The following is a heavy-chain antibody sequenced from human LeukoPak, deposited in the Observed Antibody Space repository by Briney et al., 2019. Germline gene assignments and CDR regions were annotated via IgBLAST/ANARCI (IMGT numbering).Heavy chain of an antibody. CDR3: ARDKGSWGHNWFDP. J-gene: IGHJ5*02. CDR2: IYTSGST. D-gene: IGHD6-13*01. Sequence: SETLSLTCTVSGGSISSYYWSWIRQPAGKGLEWIGRIYTSGSTNYNPSLKSRVTMSVDTSKNQFSLKLSSVTAADTTVYYCARDKGSWGHNWFDPWGQGTLVTVSS. CDR1: GGSISSYY. V-gene: IGHV4-4*07.